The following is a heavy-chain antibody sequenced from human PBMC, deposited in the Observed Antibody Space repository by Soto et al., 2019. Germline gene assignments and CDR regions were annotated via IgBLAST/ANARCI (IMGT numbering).Heavy chain of an antibody. Sequence: GSLRLSCAASGFTISSLWMHWVRRAPGKGLVWVSRINSGGSSTDYADSVKGRFTISRDNAKNTLNLQMNSLRAEDTGVYYCAREVTAAAMPPSSLMDVWGQGTTVTVSS. CDR3: AREVTAAAMPPSSLMDV. D-gene: IGHD2-2*01. V-gene: IGHV3-74*01. J-gene: IGHJ6*02. CDR1: GFTISSLW. CDR2: INSGGSST.